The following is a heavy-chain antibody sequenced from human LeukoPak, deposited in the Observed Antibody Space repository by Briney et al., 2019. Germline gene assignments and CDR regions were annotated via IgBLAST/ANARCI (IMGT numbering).Heavy chain of an antibody. J-gene: IGHJ5*02. CDR2: IYYSGST. D-gene: IGHD3-3*01. CDR3: ARDSSPSYYDFWSGYWPFDP. CDR1: GGSISSYY. V-gene: IGHV4-59*01. Sequence: SETLSLTCTVSGGSISSYYWSWIRQPPGKGLEWIGYIYYSGSTNYNPSLKSRVTISVDTSKNQFSLKLSSVTAADTAVYYCARDSSPSYYDFWSGYWPFDPWGQGTLVTVSS.